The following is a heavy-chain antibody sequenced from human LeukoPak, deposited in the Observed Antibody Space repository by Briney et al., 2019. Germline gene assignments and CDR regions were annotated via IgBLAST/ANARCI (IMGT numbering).Heavy chain of an antibody. CDR1: GFTFSTSA. CDR2: ISSNGGST. D-gene: IGHD3-10*01. Sequence: PGGSLRLSCSASGFTFSTSAMHWVRQAPGKGLEYVSVISSNGGSTYYADSVKGRVTISRDNSKNTLHLQMSSLRAEDTAVYYCVGVRWFGGPKWFDPWGQGTLVTVSS. J-gene: IGHJ5*02. V-gene: IGHV3-64D*09. CDR3: VGVRWFGGPKWFDP.